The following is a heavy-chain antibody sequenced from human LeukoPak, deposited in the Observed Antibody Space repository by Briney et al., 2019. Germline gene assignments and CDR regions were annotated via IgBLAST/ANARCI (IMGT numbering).Heavy chain of an antibody. V-gene: IGHV1-69*04. J-gene: IGHJ3*02. CDR3: ARHSGSYAEAFDI. CDR2: IIPILGIA. Sequence: SVKVSCKASGGTFSSYAISWVRQAPGQGLEWMGRIIPILGIANYAQKFQGRVTITADKSTSTAYMELSSLRSEDTAVYYCARHSGSYAEAFDIWGQGTMVTVSS. D-gene: IGHD1-26*01. CDR1: GGTFSSYA.